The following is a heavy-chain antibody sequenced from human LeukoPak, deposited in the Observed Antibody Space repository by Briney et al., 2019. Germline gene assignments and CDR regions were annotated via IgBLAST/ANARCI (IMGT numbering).Heavy chain of an antibody. V-gene: IGHV3-11*01. D-gene: IGHD3-22*01. Sequence: GGSLRLSCAASGFTFSDYYMSWIRQAPGKALERVSYISSSGSTIYYADSVKGRFTISRDNAKNSLYLQMNSLRAEDTAVYYCARDRRTYYYDSKGFDIWGQGTMVTVSS. J-gene: IGHJ3*02. CDR3: ARDRRTYYYDSKGFDI. CDR2: ISSSGSTI. CDR1: GFTFSDYY.